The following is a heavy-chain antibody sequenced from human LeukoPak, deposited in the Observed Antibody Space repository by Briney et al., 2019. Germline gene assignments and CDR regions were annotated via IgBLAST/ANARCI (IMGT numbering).Heavy chain of an antibody. D-gene: IGHD3-22*01. CDR1: GYIFTSYW. Sequence: GESLKISCRGSGYIFTSYWIGWVRQMPGKGLEWMGIIYPGDSDTRYSPSFQGQVTISADKSISTAYLQWSSLKASDTAMYYCARLPHYYDSSGYYAGTFDYWGQGTLVTVSS. CDR2: IYPGDSDT. CDR3: ARLPHYYDSSGYYAGTFDY. V-gene: IGHV5-51*01. J-gene: IGHJ4*02.